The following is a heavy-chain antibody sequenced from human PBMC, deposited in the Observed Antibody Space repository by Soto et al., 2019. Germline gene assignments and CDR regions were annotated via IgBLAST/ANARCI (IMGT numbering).Heavy chain of an antibody. J-gene: IGHJ4*02. CDR3: AHYISTSSFDY. CDR1: GFSLSTSGMG. CDR2: IYWDDDK. D-gene: IGHD6-6*01. Sequence: QITLKDSGPTLVKPTQTFTLACTFSGFSLSTSGMGVGWIRQSPGNALEWLALIYWDDDKRYSPSLKSRLTFTQDTSKTPVVLTMTNLDPVDTATYYCAHYISTSSFDYWGQGTLVTVSS. V-gene: IGHV2-5*02.